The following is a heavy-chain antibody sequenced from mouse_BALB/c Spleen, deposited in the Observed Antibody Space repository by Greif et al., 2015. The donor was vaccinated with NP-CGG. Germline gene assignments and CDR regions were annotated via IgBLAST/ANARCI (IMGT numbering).Heavy chain of an antibody. D-gene: IGHD2-10*02. Sequence: EVKLQESGGGLVQPGGSLRLSCATSGFTFTDHYMSWVRQPPGKALEWLGFIRNKANGYTTEYGASVKGRFTISRDNSQSILYLQMNTLRAEDSATYYCAREYGNYFDYWGQGTTLTVSS. V-gene: IGHV7-3*02. J-gene: IGHJ2*01. CDR2: IRNKANGYTT. CDR1: GFTFTDHY. CDR3: AREYGNYFDY.